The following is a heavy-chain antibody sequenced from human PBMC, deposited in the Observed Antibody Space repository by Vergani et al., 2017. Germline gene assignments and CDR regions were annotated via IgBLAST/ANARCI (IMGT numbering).Heavy chain of an antibody. Sequence: VQLLESGGGLVQPGGSLRLSCAASGFTFSSYGMHWVRQAPGKGLEWVAVIWYDGSNKYYADSVKGRFTISRDNSKNTLYLQMNSLRAEDTAVYYCAKDLDYYYYYGMDVWGQGTTVTVSS. CDR2: IWYDGSNK. CDR3: AKDLDYYYYYGMDV. J-gene: IGHJ6*02. CDR1: GFTFSSYG. V-gene: IGHV3-33*06. D-gene: IGHD1-1*01.